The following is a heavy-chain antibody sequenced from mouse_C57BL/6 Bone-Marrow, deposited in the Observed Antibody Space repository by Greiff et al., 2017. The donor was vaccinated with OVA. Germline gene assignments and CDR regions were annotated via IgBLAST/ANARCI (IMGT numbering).Heavy chain of an antibody. CDR1: GFNIKDDY. V-gene: IGHV14-4*01. D-gene: IGHD2-1*01. J-gene: IGHJ3*01. CDR3: IPIYPFAY. CDR2: IDPENGDT. Sequence: VQLQQSGAELVRPGASVKLSCTASGFNIKDDYMHWVKQRPEQGLEWIGWIDPENGDTEYASKFQGKATITADTSSNTAYLQLSSLTSEDTAVDYCIPIYPFAYWGQGTLVTVS.